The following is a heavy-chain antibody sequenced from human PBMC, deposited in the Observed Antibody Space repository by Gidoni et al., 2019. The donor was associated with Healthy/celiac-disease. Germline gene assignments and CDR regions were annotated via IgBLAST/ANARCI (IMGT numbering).Heavy chain of an antibody. J-gene: IGHJ2*01. D-gene: IGHD1-7*01. CDR3: ARGNWNYGWYVDL. CDR1: AFTFSDYY. CDR2: ISSSGSTI. V-gene: IGHV3-11*01. Sequence: QVQLVESGGGLVTPGCSLRLYCAASAFTFSDYYMSWIRQAPGKGLEWVSYISSSGSTISYADSVKGRFTISRDNAKNSLYLQMNSLRAEDTAVYYWARGNWNYGWYVDLWGRGTLVTVSS.